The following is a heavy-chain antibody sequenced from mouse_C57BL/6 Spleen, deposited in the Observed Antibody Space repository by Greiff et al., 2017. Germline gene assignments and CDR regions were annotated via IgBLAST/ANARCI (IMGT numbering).Heavy chain of an antibody. D-gene: IGHD1-1*01. Sequence: VQLQQSGPELVKPGASVKISCKASGYAFSSSWMNWVKQRPGKGLEWIGRIYPGDGGTNYNGKFKGKATLTADKSSSTAYMQLSSLTSEDSAVXFCARDYGSSAYFDYWGQGTSLTVSS. CDR2: IYPGDGGT. V-gene: IGHV1-82*01. CDR3: ARDYGSSAYFDY. J-gene: IGHJ2*02. CDR1: GYAFSSSW.